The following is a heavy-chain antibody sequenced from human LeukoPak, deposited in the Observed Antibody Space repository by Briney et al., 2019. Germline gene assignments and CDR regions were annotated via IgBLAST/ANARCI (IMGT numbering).Heavy chain of an antibody. J-gene: IGHJ4*02. CDR3: ARLATVTFYYFDY. V-gene: IGHV4-39*07. D-gene: IGHD4-17*01. CDR1: GGSISSSSYY. Sequence: SETLSLTCTVSGGSISSSSYYWGWLRQPPGKGLEWIGSIYYSGSTYYNPSLKSRVTISVDTSKNQFSLKLSSVTAADTAVYYCARLATVTFYYFDYWGQGTLVTVSS. CDR2: IYYSGST.